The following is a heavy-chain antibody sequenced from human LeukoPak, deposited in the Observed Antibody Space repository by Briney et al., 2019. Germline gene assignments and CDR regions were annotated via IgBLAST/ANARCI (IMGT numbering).Heavy chain of an antibody. CDR1: GGSISSYY. D-gene: IGHD3-22*01. CDR2: IYYSGST. V-gene: IGHV4-59*08. J-gene: IGHJ4*02. CDR3: ARSRPTYYYDSSGTNFDY. Sequence: SETLSLPCTVSGGSISSYYWSWVRQPPAQGPGGDWVIYYSGSTNYNPSLKSRVTISVDTSKNQFSLKLSSVTAADTAVYYCARSRPTYYYDSSGTNFDYWGQGTLVTVSS.